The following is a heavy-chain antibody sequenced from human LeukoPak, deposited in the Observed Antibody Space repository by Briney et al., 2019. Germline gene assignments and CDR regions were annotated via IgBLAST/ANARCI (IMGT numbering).Heavy chain of an antibody. CDR3: ARNRFPITGTTNNYYYMDV. CDR1: GFIFSSYS. Sequence: PGGSLRLSCAASGFIFSSYSMNWVRQAPGKGLEWLSYISSSSTTIYYADSVKGRFTISRDNAKNSLYLQMNSLKAEDTAVYYCARNRFPITGTTNNYYYMDVWAKGPRSPSP. V-gene: IGHV3-48*04. CDR2: ISSSSTTI. J-gene: IGHJ6*03. D-gene: IGHD1-7*01.